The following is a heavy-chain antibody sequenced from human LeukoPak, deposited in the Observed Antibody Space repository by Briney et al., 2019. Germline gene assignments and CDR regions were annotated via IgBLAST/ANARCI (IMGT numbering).Heavy chain of an antibody. CDR3: AETNTQDWFDP. V-gene: IGHV4-39*07. D-gene: IGHD2-8*01. Sequence: PSETLSLTCTVSGGSISSGGYYWSWIRQHPGKGLEWIASIYHSGETFYNPSLESRVAISVDTSNNEVFLDLYSVTAADTAMYYCAETNTQDWFDPWGRGTLVTVSS. CDR2: IYHSGET. CDR1: GGSISSGGYY. J-gene: IGHJ5*02.